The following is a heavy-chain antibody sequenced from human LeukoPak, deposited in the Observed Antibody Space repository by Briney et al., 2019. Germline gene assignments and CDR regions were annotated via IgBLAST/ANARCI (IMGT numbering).Heavy chain of an antibody. J-gene: IGHJ4*02. CDR2: IYYSGST. CDR3: ARVPRAGWLEYYFDY. CDR1: GGSISSYY. Sequence: PSETLSLTCTVSGGSISSYYWSWIRQPPGKGLEWIGYIYYSGSTNYNPSLKSRVTISVDMSKNQFSLKLSSVTAADTAVYYCARVPRAGWLEYYFDYWGQGTLVTVSS. D-gene: IGHD6-19*01. V-gene: IGHV4-59*01.